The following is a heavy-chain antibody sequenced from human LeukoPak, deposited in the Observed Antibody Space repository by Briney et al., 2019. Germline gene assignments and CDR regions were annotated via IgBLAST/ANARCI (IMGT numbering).Heavy chain of an antibody. CDR3: ARSLVGATLIDY. V-gene: IGHV4-39*01. J-gene: IGHJ4*02. D-gene: IGHD1-26*01. CDR1: GGSISSSSYY. Sequence: SETLSLTCTVSGGSISSSSYYWGWIRQPPGKGLEWIGSIYYSGSPYYNPSLKSRVTISVDTSKNQVSLKLSSVTAADTAVYYCARSLVGATLIDYWGQGTLVTVSS. CDR2: IYYSGSP.